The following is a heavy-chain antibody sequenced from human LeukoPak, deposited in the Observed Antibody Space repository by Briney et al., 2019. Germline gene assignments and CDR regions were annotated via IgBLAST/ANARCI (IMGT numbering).Heavy chain of an antibody. CDR2: IKSKTDGGTT. CDR1: GFTFSNAW. D-gene: IGHD3-16*01. J-gene: IGHJ4*02. Sequence: GGSLRLSCAASGFTFSNAWMSWVRQAPVKGLEWVGRIKSKTDGGTTDYAAPVKGRFTISGDDSKNTLYLQMNSLKTEDTAVYYCTTDGGKIFFPQGYWGQGTLVTVSS. CDR3: TTDGGKIFFPQGY. V-gene: IGHV3-15*01.